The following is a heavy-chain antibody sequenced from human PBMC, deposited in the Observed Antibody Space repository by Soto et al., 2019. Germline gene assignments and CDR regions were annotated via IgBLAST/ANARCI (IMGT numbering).Heavy chain of an antibody. Sequence: QVQLVESGGGVVQPGRSLRLSCAASGFTFSSYGMHWVRQAPGKGLEWVAVIRYDGSNKYYADSVKGRFTISRDNSKNTLYLQMNSLRAEDTAVYYCARGGDPKPFDYWGQGTLVTVSS. D-gene: IGHD2-21*02. CDR2: IRYDGSNK. J-gene: IGHJ4*02. CDR1: GFTFSSYG. CDR3: ARGGDPKPFDY. V-gene: IGHV3-33*01.